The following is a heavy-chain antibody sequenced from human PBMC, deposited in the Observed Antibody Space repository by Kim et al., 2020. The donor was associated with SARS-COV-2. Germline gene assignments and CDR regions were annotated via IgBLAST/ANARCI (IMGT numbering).Heavy chain of an antibody. D-gene: IGHD1-26*01. V-gene: IGHV3-64*01. J-gene: IGHJ4*02. CDR3: ARGGGGFLDY. CDR2: T. Sequence: TYYAKHVKGRFTISRDDSKKTLYVQMDSLTVEDMAVYYWARGGGGFLDYWGQGILVTVSS.